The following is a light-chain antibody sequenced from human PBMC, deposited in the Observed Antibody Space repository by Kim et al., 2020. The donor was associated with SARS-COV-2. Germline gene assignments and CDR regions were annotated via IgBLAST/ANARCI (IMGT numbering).Light chain of an antibody. J-gene: IGLJ3*02. CDR2: QDV. Sequence: SYELTQPPSVSVSPGQTAIITCSGPKLGHKFVCWYRQQPGQSPVLLIYQDVRRPSGIPERFSASNSGNTATLTISGTETLDEGDYYCQAWDRNSDWVFGGGTKVTVL. CDR3: QAWDRNSDWV. CDR1: KLGHKF. V-gene: IGLV3-1*01.